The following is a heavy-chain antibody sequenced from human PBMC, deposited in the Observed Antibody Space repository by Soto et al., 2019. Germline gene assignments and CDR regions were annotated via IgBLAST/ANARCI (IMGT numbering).Heavy chain of an antibody. J-gene: IGHJ4*02. V-gene: IGHV4-34*01. CDR1: GGSFSGYY. CDR2: INHSGST. Sequence: SETLSLTCAVYGGSFSGYYWSWIRQPPGKGLEWIGEINHSGSTNYNPSLKSRVTISVDTSKNQFSLKLSSVTVAGTAVYYCARGSLYSSYVTYWGQGTLVTVSS. D-gene: IGHD5-12*01. CDR3: ARGSLYSSYVTY.